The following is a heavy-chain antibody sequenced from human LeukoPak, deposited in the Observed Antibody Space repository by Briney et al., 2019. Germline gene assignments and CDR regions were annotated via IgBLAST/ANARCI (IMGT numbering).Heavy chain of an antibody. CDR2: IYYSGST. D-gene: IGHD3-3*01. CDR1: GGSISGYY. V-gene: IGHV4-59*12. CDR3: ARGVRFSALDP. Sequence: SETLSLTCTVSGGSISGYYWNWIRQPPGKGLEWIGYIYYSGSTYYNPSLKSRVTISVDTSKNQFSLKLSSVTAADTAVYYCARGVRFSALDPWGQGTLVTVSS. J-gene: IGHJ5*02.